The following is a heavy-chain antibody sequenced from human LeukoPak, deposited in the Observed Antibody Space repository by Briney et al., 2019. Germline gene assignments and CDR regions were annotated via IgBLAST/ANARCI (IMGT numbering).Heavy chain of an antibody. J-gene: IGHJ6*03. Sequence: SETLSLTCAVYGGSFNTYYWNWIRQSPGKGLEWVGEINHTGTTNYNPSLKSRFTISVDTSKNQFSLKLTSVTAADTAVYYCARGAADRNNYYYYIDVWGKGTTVTVSS. D-gene: IGHD1/OR15-1a*01. V-gene: IGHV4-34*01. CDR2: INHTGTT. CDR1: GGSFNTYY. CDR3: ARGAADRNNYYYYIDV.